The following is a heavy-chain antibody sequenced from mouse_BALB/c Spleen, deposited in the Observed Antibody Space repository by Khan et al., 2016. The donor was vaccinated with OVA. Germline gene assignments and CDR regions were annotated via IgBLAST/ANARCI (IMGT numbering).Heavy chain of an antibody. CDR2: VSLNYDNT. D-gene: IGHD2-14*01. CDR3: AAYYRFDYTMDY. J-gene: IGHJ4*01. Sequence: QVQLKQSGPELVRPGESVKISCKGSGYTFTEYSIHWVKQSHAKSLEWIGVVSLNYDNTDYNPKFQGKATMTVDKSSSTAYVELARLTSEDSAIYYCAAYYRFDYTMDYWGQGTSVTVAS. CDR1: GYTFTEYS. V-gene: IGHV1S137*01.